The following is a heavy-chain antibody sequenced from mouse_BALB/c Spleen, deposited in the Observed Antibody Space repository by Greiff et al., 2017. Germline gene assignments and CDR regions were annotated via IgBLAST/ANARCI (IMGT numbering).Heavy chain of an antibody. V-gene: IGHV10-1*02. D-gene: IGHD1-2*01. CDR2: IRSKSNNYAT. CDR3: VGQRDGYDYYAMDY. J-gene: IGHJ4*01. CDR1: GFTFNTYA. Sequence: EVMLVESGGGLVQPRGSLKLSCAASGFTFNTYAMNWVRQAPGKGLEWVARIRSKSNNYATYYADSVKDRFTISRDDSQSMLYLQMNNLKTEDTAMYYCVGQRDGYDYYAMDYWGQGTTVTDSS.